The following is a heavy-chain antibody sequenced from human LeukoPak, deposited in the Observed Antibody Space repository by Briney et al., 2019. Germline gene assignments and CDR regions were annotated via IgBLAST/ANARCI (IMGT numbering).Heavy chain of an antibody. J-gene: IGHJ4*02. CDR1: GGSISSSNW. D-gene: IGHD4-17*01. CDR3: ARVDYGDFTHAFDY. Sequence: MASGTLSLTCAVSGGSISSSNWWSWVRQPPGQGLEWIGEIYHSGSTNYNPSVKSRVTISVDKSKNQFSLKLSSVTAADTAVYYCARVDYGDFTHAFDYWGQGTLVTVSS. CDR2: IYHSGST. V-gene: IGHV4-4*02.